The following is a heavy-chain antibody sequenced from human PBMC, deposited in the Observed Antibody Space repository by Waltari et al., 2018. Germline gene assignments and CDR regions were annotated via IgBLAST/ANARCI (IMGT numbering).Heavy chain of an antibody. V-gene: IGHV3-30*02. D-gene: IGHD4-17*01. Sequence: QVKLKGSGGGVVQPGGSLRLSCGASGLPLRRFARHWVRPTPARVLEWVAFIRFDGTTAYYADSVTGRFTVSRDNSENRGYLQMNSLRPEDTGVYHCVKDGDYNLPAYDAFDIWGPGTMVSVSS. CDR1: GLPLRRFA. J-gene: IGHJ3*02. CDR3: VKDGDYNLPAYDAFDI. CDR2: IRFDGTTA.